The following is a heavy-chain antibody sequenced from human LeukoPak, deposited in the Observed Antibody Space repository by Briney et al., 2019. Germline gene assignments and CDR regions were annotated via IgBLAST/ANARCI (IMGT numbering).Heavy chain of an antibody. D-gene: IGHD2-15*01. J-gene: IGHJ4*02. Sequence: SETLSLTCTVSGGSISSYYWNWIRQSPGKGLEWIGYIYYSGSTNYNPSLKSRFTISVDTVKNQFFLNVTSMTAADTAVYYCARSRQGSGLFSFWGQGTLVAVSS. CDR2: IYYSGST. CDR3: ARSRQGSGLFSF. CDR1: GGSISSYY. V-gene: IGHV4-59*12.